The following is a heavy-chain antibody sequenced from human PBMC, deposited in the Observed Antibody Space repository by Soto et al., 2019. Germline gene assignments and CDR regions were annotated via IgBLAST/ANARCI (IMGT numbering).Heavy chain of an antibody. V-gene: IGHV4-34*01. Sequence: PSETLSLTCAVYVGSFSGYYWSWIRQPPGKGLEWIGEINHSGSTNYNPSLKSRVTISVDTSKNQFSLKLSSVTAADTAVYYCTRLSPYYYYYGMDVWGQGTTVTVSS. CDR1: VGSFSGYY. CDR2: INHSGST. CDR3: TRLSPYYYYYGMDV. J-gene: IGHJ6*02.